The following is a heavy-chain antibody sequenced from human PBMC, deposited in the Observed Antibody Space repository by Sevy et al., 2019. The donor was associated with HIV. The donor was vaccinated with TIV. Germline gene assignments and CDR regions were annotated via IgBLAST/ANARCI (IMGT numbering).Heavy chain of an antibody. CDR2: ISSSGSTI. Sequence: GGSLRLSCAASGFTFSDYYMSWIRQAPGKGLEWVSYISSSGSTIYYADSVKGRFTISRDNAKNSLYLQMNGLRAEDTAVYYCARDLAIAVAGTAPAMDYWGQGTLVTVSS. D-gene: IGHD6-19*01. CDR1: GFTFSDYY. V-gene: IGHV3-11*01. J-gene: IGHJ4*02. CDR3: ARDLAIAVAGTAPAMDY.